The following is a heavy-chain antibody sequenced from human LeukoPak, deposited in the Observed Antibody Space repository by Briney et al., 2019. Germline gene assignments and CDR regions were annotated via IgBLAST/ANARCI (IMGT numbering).Heavy chain of an antibody. D-gene: IGHD6-19*01. V-gene: IGHV3-30*18. CDR3: AKDSGIAVAGSGDY. CDR2: ISYDGSNK. J-gene: IGHJ4*02. CDR1: GFTFSSYG. Sequence: GRSLRLSCAASGFTFSSYGMHWVRQAPGKGLEWVAVISYDGSNKYYADSVKGRFTISRDNSKNTLYLQMNSLRADDTAVYYCAKDSGIAVAGSGDYWGQGTLVTVSS.